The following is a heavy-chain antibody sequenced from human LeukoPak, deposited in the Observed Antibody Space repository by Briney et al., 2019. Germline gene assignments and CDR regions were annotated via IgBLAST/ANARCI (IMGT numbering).Heavy chain of an antibody. D-gene: IGHD2-15*01. V-gene: IGHV7-4-1*02. CDR1: GYTFTTYA. CDR2: INTAVGNP. J-gene: IGHJ5*02. CDR3: ASRTYSYGLSP. Sequence: GASVKVSCKASGYTFTTYAMNWVRQAPGQGLEWMGYINTAVGNPTYAQDFTGRFLFSVDTPVSTAYLQITNLTAEDTALYYCASRTYSYGLSPWGQGTLVTVS.